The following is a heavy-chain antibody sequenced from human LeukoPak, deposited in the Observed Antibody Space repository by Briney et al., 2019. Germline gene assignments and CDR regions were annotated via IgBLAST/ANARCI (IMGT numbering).Heavy chain of an antibody. J-gene: IGHJ4*02. CDR1: GYTFTSYY. V-gene: IGHV1-46*01. CDR3: ARARYEGYSGYDPFDY. Sequence: ASVKVSCKASGYTFTSYYMRWVRQAPGQGLEWMGIINPSGGSTSYAQKFQGRVTMTRDTSTSTVYMELSSLRSEDAAVYYCARARYEGYSGYDPFDYWGQGTLVTVSS. CDR2: INPSGGST. D-gene: IGHD5-12*01.